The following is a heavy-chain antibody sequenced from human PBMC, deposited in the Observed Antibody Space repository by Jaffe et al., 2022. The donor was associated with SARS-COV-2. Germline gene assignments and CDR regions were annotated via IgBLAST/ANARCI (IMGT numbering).Heavy chain of an antibody. CDR1: GFTFNKAW. D-gene: IGHD2-21*02. CDR3: STPTVHSVMVSAADY. V-gene: IGHV3-15*07. Sequence: EVQLVESGGGLIKPGGSLRLSCAASGFTFNKAWMNWVRQAPGKGLEWVGRIKSKNDGGTTDYAAPVKGRFTISRDDSRNTVYLQMNSLRIEDTAIYYCSTPTVHSVMVSAADYWGQGTRVTASS. J-gene: IGHJ4*02. CDR2: IKSKNDGGTT.